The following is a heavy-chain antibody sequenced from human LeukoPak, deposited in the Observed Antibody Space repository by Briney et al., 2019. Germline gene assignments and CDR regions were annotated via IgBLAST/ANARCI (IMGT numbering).Heavy chain of an antibody. Sequence: GGSLRLSCAASGFTVSSNYMSWVRQAPGRGLEWVSLIYSGGSTYYADSVKGRFTISRDNAKNSLYLQMNSLRPEDTAVYFCARDRHVPGLYYYYMDVWGKGTTVTVSS. D-gene: IGHD6-6*01. CDR3: ARDRHVPGLYYYYMDV. J-gene: IGHJ6*03. CDR1: GFTVSSNY. CDR2: IYSGGST. V-gene: IGHV3-53*01.